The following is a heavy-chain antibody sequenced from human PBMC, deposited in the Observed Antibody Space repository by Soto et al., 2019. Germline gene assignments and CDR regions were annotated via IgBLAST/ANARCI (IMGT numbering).Heavy chain of an antibody. CDR2: IIPVFGTV. CDR1: GGTFSNYA. Sequence: QVRLVQSGAEVKKPGSSVKVSCKASGGTFSNYAITWLRLAPGQGLEWVGGIIPVFGTVNYAQKFQGRVTITADESTSTAYMELNRLRSEDTALYYCARDNPYTNSFGNWFDPWGQGTLVIVS. J-gene: IGHJ5*02. D-gene: IGHD6-13*01. CDR3: ARDNPYTNSFGNWFDP. V-gene: IGHV1-69*01.